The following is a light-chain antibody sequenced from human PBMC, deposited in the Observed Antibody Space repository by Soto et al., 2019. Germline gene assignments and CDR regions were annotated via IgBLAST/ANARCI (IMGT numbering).Light chain of an antibody. CDR1: DTIATW. CDR2: DAS. J-gene: IGKJ5*01. V-gene: IGKV1-5*01. Sequence: DIQMTQSPSTLSASVGDRVTITCRASDTIATWLAWYQQKPGRAPKSLIYDASNLRSGVPSRFSGFGSGTEFNFTINNLQPSDFATYYCQKYNNFPINFGQGTRLEIK. CDR3: QKYNNFPIN.